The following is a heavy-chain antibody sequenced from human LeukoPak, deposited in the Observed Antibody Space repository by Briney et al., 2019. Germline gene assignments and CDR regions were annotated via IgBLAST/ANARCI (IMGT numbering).Heavy chain of an antibody. D-gene: IGHD2-15*01. CDR3: ARAGFDYCSGGGCYSEDDY. CDR2: IIPIFGTA. CDR1: GGTFSSYA. Sequence: SVKVSCKASGGTFSSYAISWVRQAPGQGLEWMGRIIPIFGTANYAQKFQGRVTITTDESTSTAYMELSSLRSEDTAVYYCARAGFDYCSGGGCYSEDDYWGQGTLVTVSS. V-gene: IGHV1-69*05. J-gene: IGHJ4*02.